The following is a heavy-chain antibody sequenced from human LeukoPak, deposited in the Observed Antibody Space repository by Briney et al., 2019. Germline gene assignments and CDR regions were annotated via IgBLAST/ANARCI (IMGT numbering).Heavy chain of an antibody. D-gene: IGHD3-10*01. CDR1: GYTFTSYD. V-gene: IGHV1-8*01. CDR3: ARAVRGVIIKNYYYYYMDV. J-gene: IGHJ6*03. CDR2: MNPNSGNT. Sequence: GASVIVSCKASGYTFTSYDINWVRQATGQGLEWMGWMNPNSGNTGYAQKFQGRVTMTRNTSISTAYMELSSLRSEDTAVYYCARAVRGVIIKNYYYYYMDVWGKGTTVTVSS.